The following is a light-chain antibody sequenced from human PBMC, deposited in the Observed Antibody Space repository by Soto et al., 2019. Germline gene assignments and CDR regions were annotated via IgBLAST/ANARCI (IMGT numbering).Light chain of an antibody. CDR2: DVS. Sequence: QSALTQPRSVSGSPGQSVTISCTGTSSDVGGYNYVSWYQQHPGKAPKLMIYDVSKRPSGVPDRFSGSKSGNTASLTISGLQAEDEADYYCCSYAGSYTSDVFGTGTKGTVL. J-gene: IGLJ1*01. CDR1: SSDVGGYNY. V-gene: IGLV2-11*01. CDR3: CSYAGSYTSDV.